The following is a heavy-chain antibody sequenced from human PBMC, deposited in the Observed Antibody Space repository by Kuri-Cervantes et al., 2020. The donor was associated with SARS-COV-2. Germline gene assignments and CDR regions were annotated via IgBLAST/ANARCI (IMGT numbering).Heavy chain of an antibody. V-gene: IGHV3-23*01. CDR1: GFTFSSYA. J-gene: IGHJ4*02. CDR3: AKVGTSIAVSGRFDY. Sequence: GESLKISCGAPGFTFSSYAMSWVRQAPGKGLEWVSVISASGASTYYADSVKGRFTISRDNSKNTLYLQMNSLRAEDTAVYYCAKVGTSIAVSGRFDYWGQGTLVTVSS. D-gene: IGHD6-19*01. CDR2: ISASGAST.